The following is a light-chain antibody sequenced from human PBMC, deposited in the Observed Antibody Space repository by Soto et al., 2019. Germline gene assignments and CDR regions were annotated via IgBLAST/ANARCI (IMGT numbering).Light chain of an antibody. J-gene: IGLJ3*02. V-gene: IGLV2-11*01. Sequence: QSALTQPRSVSGSPGQSVTISCNGSSSDVGGSEFVSWHQQHPVKAPKLVIYDVTKRPSGVPDRFSGSKSGNTASLTISGLQAEDEADYYCCSYAGNSLWVFGGGTKLTVL. CDR1: SSDVGGSEF. CDR2: DVT. CDR3: CSYAGNSLWV.